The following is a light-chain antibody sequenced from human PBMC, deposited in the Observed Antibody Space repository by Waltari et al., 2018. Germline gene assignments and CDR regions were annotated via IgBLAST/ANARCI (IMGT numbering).Light chain of an antibody. V-gene: IGLV2-23*02. J-gene: IGLJ2*01. Sequence: QSALTQPASVSGSPGQSITISCTGTSSAVGNYKRVSWYQQHPGKAPKLMIYAVSKRPSGVSYRFSGSKSGDMASLTISGLQPEDEAEYFCSSYAGSSKGVFGGGTKVTVL. CDR3: SSYAGSSKGV. CDR1: SSAVGNYKR. CDR2: AVS.